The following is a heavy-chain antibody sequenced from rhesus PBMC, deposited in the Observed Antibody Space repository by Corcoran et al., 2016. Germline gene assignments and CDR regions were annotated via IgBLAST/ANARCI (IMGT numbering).Heavy chain of an antibody. CDR2: IYGGSGST. J-gene: IGHJ4*01. V-gene: IGHV4S7*01. Sequence: QVQLQESGPGVVKPSETLSLTCAVSGGSISGYYLCSWIRQHSGTELEWIGYIYGGSGSTSYNPSLTSRVINSKDTSKNQFALKLSSVTAADTAVYYYARDRIYYYFDYWGQGVLVTVSS. CDR1: GGSISGYYL. CDR3: ARDRIYYYFDY. D-gene: IGHD2-2*01.